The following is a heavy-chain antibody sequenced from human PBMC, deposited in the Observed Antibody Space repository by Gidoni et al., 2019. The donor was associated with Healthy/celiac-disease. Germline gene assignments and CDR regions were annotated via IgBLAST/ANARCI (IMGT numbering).Heavy chain of an antibody. V-gene: IGHV4-39*01. CDR3: ASSRWYYGSGSYYNPEYFQH. CDR2: IYYSGST. CDR1: GRSISSSSYS. D-gene: IGHD3-10*01. Sequence: QLQLQESGPGLVKPSETLSLTCTVSGRSISSSSYSWGWIRQPPGKGLEWIGSIYYSGSTYYNPSLKSRVTISVDTSKNQFSLKLSSVTAADTAVYYCASSRWYYGSGSYYNPEYFQHWGQGTLVTVSS. J-gene: IGHJ1*01.